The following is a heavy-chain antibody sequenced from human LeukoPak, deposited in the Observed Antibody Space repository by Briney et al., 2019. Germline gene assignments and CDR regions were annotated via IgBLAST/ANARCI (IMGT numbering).Heavy chain of an antibody. CDR2: IIPIFGTA. V-gene: IGHV1-69*13. D-gene: IGHD3-3*01. J-gene: IGHJ5*02. Sequence: ASVKVSCKASGGTFSSYAISGVRQAPGQGLEWMGGIIPIFGTANYAQKFQGRVTITADESTSTAYMELSSLRSEDTAVYYCARAPADDWSGYNNWFDPWGQGTLVTVSS. CDR3: ARAPADDWSGYNNWFDP. CDR1: GGTFSSYA.